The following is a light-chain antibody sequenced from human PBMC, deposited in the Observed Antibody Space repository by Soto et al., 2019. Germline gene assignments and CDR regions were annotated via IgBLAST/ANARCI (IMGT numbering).Light chain of an antibody. CDR1: QSVSSSY. V-gene: IGKV3-20*01. CDR3: QQYVSSPLFT. Sequence: EIVLTQSPGTLSLSPGERATLSCRASQSVSSSYLAWYQQKPGQAPRLLIYGASGRATGIPDRFSGSGSGTDFTLTISRLEPEDFAVYYRQQYVSSPLFTFGPGTKVDIK. CDR2: GAS. J-gene: IGKJ3*01.